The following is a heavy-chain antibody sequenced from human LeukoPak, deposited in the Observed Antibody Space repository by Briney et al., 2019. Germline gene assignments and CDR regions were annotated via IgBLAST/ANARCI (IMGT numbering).Heavy chain of an antibody. CDR1: GFTFSSYT. Sequence: GGSLRLSCTASGFTFSSYTMNWVRQAPGKGLEWVSHISSSSSSIYYADSVKGRFSISRDNAKNSLYLQMNSLRVEDTAVYYCVRAGYSGSYYFDSWGQGTLVTVSS. CDR2: ISSSSSSI. D-gene: IGHD1-26*01. V-gene: IGHV3-48*01. CDR3: VRAGYSGSYYFDS. J-gene: IGHJ4*02.